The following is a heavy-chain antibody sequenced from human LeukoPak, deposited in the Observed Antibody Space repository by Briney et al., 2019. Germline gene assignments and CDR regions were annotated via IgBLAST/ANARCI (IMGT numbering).Heavy chain of an antibody. J-gene: IGHJ4*02. CDR2: INHSGST. Sequence: PSETLSLTCAVYGGSFSGYYWSWIRQPPGKGLEWIGEINHSGSTNYNPSLESRVTISVDTSKNQFSLKLSSVTAADTAVYYCARGETYYYGSGSYLVGYWGQGTLVTVSS. D-gene: IGHD3-10*01. V-gene: IGHV4-34*01. CDR3: ARGETYYYGSGSYLVGY. CDR1: GGSFSGYY.